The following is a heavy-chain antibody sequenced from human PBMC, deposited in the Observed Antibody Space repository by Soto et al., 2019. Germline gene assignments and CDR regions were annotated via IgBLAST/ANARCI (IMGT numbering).Heavy chain of an antibody. V-gene: IGHV6-1*01. CDR2: TYYRSKWYN. CDR1: GDSVSSNSAA. J-gene: IGHJ5*02. D-gene: IGHD3-9*01. CDR3: ARDGGPTYYDILTGYRNWFDP. Sequence: PSQTLSLTCAISGDSVSSNSAAWNWIRQSPSRGLEWLGRTYYRSKWYNDYAVSVKSRITINPDTSKNQFSLQLNSVTPEDTAVYYCARDGGPTYYDILTGYRNWFDPWGQGTLVTVSS.